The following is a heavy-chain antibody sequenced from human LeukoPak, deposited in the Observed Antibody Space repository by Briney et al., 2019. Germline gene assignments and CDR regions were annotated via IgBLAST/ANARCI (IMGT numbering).Heavy chain of an antibody. CDR1: GFTFSKYW. D-gene: IGHD2-21*02. CDR2: INSDGSWT. J-gene: IGHJ3*02. CDR3: AGLVVTEDRAFDI. Sequence: GGSLRLSCGASGFTFSKYWMSWVRQPPGKGRGWVSRINSDGSWTSYADSVKGRFTISRDNAKNTLYLQMNSLRAEDTAVYYCAGLVVTEDRAFDIWGQGTMVTVSS. V-gene: IGHV3-74*01.